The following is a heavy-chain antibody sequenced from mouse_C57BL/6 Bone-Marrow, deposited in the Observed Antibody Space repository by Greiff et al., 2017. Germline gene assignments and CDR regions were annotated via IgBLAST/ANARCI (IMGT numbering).Heavy chain of an antibody. D-gene: IGHD1-1*01. V-gene: IGHV1-59*01. J-gene: IGHJ2*01. CDR3: ANYYGSSYIDY. Sequence: QVQLQQPGAELVRPGTSVKLSFKASGYTFTSYWMHWVKQRPGQGLEWIGVIDPSDSYTNYNQKFKGKATLTVDTSSSTAYMQLSSLTSEDSAVYYCANYYGSSYIDYWGQGTTLTVSS. CDR2: IDPSDSYT. CDR1: GYTFTSYW.